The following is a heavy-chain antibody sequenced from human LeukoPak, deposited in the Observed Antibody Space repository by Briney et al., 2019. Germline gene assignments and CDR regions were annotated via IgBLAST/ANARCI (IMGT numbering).Heavy chain of an antibody. J-gene: IGHJ4*02. V-gene: IGHV4-34*01. Sequence: SETLSLTCAVYGGSFSGYYWSWIRQPPGKGLEWIGEINHSGSTNYNPSLKSRVTISVDTSKNQFSLKLSSVTAADTAVCYCAREDSSGYYYRLWGQGTLVTVSS. CDR2: INHSGST. CDR3: AREDSSGYYYRL. D-gene: IGHD3-22*01. CDR1: GGSFSGYY.